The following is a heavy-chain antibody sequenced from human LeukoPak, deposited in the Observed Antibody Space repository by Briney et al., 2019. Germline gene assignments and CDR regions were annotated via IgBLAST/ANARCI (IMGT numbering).Heavy chain of an antibody. J-gene: IGHJ4*02. CDR1: DVSISNYF. Sequence: SESLFLTCTVYDVSISNYFGTWSRQPAGKGLEWIERLYIGRETDYSPSLKSSLTMSVDTANRQFSLMLTSVTAADTATYFCARESRVVIGDGYFFVPWGPGTRVSVPS. D-gene: IGHD2-21*01. CDR2: LYIGRET. CDR3: ARESRVVIGDGYFFVP. V-gene: IGHV4-4*07.